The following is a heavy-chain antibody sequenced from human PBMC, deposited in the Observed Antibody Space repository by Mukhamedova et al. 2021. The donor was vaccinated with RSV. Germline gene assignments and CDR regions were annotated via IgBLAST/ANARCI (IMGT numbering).Heavy chain of an antibody. J-gene: IGHJ4*02. D-gene: IGHD6-13*01. CDR2: IDPSDSYT. CDR3: ARHRSASSIWELPH. Sequence: GNGLECMGRIDPSDSYTNYSPSFQGHVTISADKSISTAYLQWSSLKASDTAMYYCARHRSASSIWELPHWGQGTLVTAPS. V-gene: IGHV5-10-1*01.